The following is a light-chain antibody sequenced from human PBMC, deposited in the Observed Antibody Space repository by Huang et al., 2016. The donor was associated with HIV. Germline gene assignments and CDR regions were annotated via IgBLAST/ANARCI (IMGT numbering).Light chain of an antibody. V-gene: IGKV3-15*01. CDR1: QSVSKN. Sequence: EIVMTQSPVILSVSPGERVTLSCRASQSVSKNLAWHQQKPGQAPRRLIYGASTRATGIPARFSASGSGTAFTLTISSLQSEDFAVYYCQQYTNWPYTFGQGTKLEIK. CDR2: GAS. CDR3: QQYTNWPYT. J-gene: IGKJ2*01.